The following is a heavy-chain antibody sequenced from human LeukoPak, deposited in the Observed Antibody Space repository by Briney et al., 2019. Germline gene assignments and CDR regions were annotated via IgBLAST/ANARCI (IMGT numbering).Heavy chain of an antibody. D-gene: IGHD5-12*01. CDR1: GYTFTGYY. CDR2: IDPNSGGT. V-gene: IGHV1-2*02. Sequence: ASVKVSCKASGYTFTGYYMHWVRQAPGQGLEWMGWIDPNSGGTNYAQKFQGRVTMTRDTSISTAYMELSRLRSDDTAVYYCARAGYSGYSYYFDYWGQGTLVTVSS. CDR3: ARAGYSGYSYYFDY. J-gene: IGHJ4*02.